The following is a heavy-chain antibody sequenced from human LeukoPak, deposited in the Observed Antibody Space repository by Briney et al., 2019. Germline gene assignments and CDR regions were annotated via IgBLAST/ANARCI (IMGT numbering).Heavy chain of an antibody. CDR1: GFTFSNYA. Sequence: GGSLRLSCAASGFTFSNYAMTWVRQAPGKGLEWVSTFTGSGGSTYYADSVKGRFTISRDNSKNTLYLQMNSLRAEDTAVYYCAKMGDSSWTQNWSDPWGQGTLVTVSS. CDR3: AKMGDSSWTQNWSDP. CDR2: FTGSGGST. D-gene: IGHD6-13*01. J-gene: IGHJ5*02. V-gene: IGHV3-23*01.